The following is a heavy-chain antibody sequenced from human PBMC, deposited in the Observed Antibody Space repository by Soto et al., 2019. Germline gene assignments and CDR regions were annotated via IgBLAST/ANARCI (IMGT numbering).Heavy chain of an antibody. CDR1: GGSFSGYY. J-gene: IGHJ6*03. V-gene: IGHV4-34*01. CDR2: INHSGST. D-gene: IGHD3-10*01. CDR3: ARAPILLLWFGELSFLSPHRSSYMDV. Sequence: SECLSLTCAVYGGSFSGYYWSWIRQPPGKGLEWIGEINHSGSTNYNPSLKSRVTISVDTSKNQFSLKLSSVTAADTAVYYCARAPILLLWFGELSFLSPHRSSYMDVWGKGTTVTVSS.